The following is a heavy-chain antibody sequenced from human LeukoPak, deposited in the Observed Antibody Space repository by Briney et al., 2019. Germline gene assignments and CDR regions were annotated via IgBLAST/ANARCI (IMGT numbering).Heavy chain of an antibody. D-gene: IGHD6-6*01. J-gene: IGHJ4*02. CDR2: IKQDGSEK. CDR3: AKWKYSNSGIDDY. V-gene: IGHV3-7*03. CDR1: GFIFSSYW. Sequence: GGSLRLSCVSSGFIFSSYWMTWVRQAPGKGLEWVANIKQDGSEKYYVDSVKGRFTTSRDNVKNSLYLQMNSLRAEDTAVYYCAKWKYSNSGIDDYWGQGTLVTVSS.